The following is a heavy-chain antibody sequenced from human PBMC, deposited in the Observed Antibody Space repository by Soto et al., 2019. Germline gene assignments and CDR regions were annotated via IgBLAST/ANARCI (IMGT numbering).Heavy chain of an antibody. CDR3: ARDRYSYYDFWSGSLPYYYYGMDV. D-gene: IGHD3-3*01. V-gene: IGHV3-7*01. CDR1: GFTFSRYW. Sequence: PGGSLRLSCAASGFTFSRYWMSWVRQAPGKGLEWVANIKQDGSEKYYVDSVKGRFTISGDNAKNSLSLQMNSLRAEDTAVYYCARDRYSYYDFWSGSLPYYYYGMDVWGQGTTVTVSS. CDR2: IKQDGSEK. J-gene: IGHJ6*02.